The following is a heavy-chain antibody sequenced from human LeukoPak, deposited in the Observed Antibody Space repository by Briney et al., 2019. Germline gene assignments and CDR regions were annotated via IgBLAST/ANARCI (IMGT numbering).Heavy chain of an antibody. CDR2: ISVRSNYI. V-gene: IGHV3-21*01. Sequence: PGGSLRLSCVASGYTFSSYSINWVRQAPGKGLEWVSSISVRSNYIYYADSVRGRFSTSRDDARDSLYLQMNSLRAEDTAVYYCVRLRRNSDTSGFYYYYDFWGQGTLVTVSS. CDR3: VRLRRNSDTSGFYYYYDF. CDR1: GYTFSSYS. D-gene: IGHD3-22*01. J-gene: IGHJ4*02.